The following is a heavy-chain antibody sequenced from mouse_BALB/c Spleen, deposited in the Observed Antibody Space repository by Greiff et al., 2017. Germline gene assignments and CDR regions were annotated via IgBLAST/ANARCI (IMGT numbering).Heavy chain of an antibody. D-gene: IGHD1-1*02. CDR2: IYPSDSYT. J-gene: IGHJ4*01. Sequence: QVQLQQPGAELVRPGASVKLSCKASGYTFTSYWMNWVKQRPGQGLEWIGNIYPSDSYTNYNQKFKDKATLTVDKSSSTAYMQLSSPTSEDSAVYYGTRSGGLYAMAYWGQGTSVTVSS. V-gene: IGHV1-69*02. CDR1: GYTFTSYW. CDR3: TRSGGLYAMAY.